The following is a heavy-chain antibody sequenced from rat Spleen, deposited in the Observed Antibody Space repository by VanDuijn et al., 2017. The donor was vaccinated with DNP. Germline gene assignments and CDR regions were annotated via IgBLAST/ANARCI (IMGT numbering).Heavy chain of an antibody. V-gene: IGHV5-31*01. Sequence: EVQLVESGGGTVQPGRSLKLSCVAAGIIFSDYWMTWIRQATGKGLEWVASITNTGFGTYYQDSVKGRFSLSRDNSNSTLYLQVNSLRSEDTATYYCTSNPHIRTAAPFDYWGQGVMVTVSS. D-gene: IGHD3-8*01. CDR3: TSNPHIRTAAPFDY. J-gene: IGHJ2*01. CDR2: ITNTGFGT. CDR1: GIIFSDYW.